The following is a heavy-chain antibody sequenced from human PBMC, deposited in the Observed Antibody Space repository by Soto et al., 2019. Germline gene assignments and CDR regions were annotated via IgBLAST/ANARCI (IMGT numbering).Heavy chain of an antibody. CDR2: ISYDGSNK. D-gene: IGHD6-19*01. V-gene: IGHV3-30-3*01. J-gene: IGHJ4*02. Sequence: GGSLRLSCAASGFTFSSYAMHWVRQAPGKGLEWVAVISYDGSNKYYADSVKGRFTISRDNSKNTLYLQMNSLRAEDTAVYYCARSPAISRQWLVTSGYWGQGTLVTVSS. CDR3: ARSPAISRQWLVTSGY. CDR1: GFTFSSYA.